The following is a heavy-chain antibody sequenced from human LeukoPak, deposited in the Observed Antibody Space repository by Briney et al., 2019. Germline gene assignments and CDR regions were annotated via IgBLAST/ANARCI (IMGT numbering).Heavy chain of an antibody. CDR1: GFTFSNYY. CDR3: ARALQVSSHYFSPGAFDF. D-gene: IGHD2-21*01. CDR2: ISARGDRI. J-gene: IGHJ3*01. V-gene: IGHV3-11*04. Sequence: PGGSLRLSCAASGFTFSNYYLAWIRQAPGKGLEWLSFISARGDRIYQLDSVKGRFTISRDNAKNTLNLQMVRLRADDTAVYYCARALQVSSHYFSPGAFDFWGRGTLVTVSS.